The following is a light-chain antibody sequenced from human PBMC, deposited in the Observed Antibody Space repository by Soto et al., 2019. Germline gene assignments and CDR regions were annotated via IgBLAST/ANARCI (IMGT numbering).Light chain of an antibody. CDR1: ESVRGIY. CDR3: QQYGSPH. V-gene: IGKV3-20*01. J-gene: IGKJ5*01. CDR2: VAS. Sequence: EIVWTQYPGTLSFSPGERASLSCRASESVRGIYLACYGQKPCHAPKLLIYVASSRATVIPHRFSGSGSGTDFTLTISRMEPEDFAVYYCQQYGSPHFGHGTRLEIK.